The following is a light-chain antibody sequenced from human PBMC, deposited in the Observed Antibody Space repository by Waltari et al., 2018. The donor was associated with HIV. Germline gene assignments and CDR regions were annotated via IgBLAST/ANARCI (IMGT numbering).Light chain of an antibody. CDR2: WTS. J-gene: IGKJ2*01. CDR1: QSVFHSSNNKNY. CDR3: QQVDTTPYT. Sequence: DTVMTQTPDSLTVSLGERATINCKSSQSVFHSSNNKNYLAWYQQKRRQPPTLLSYWTSSRGSGGHDQFRASGTGTEFTLTISSLQAEDVAVYYCQQVDTTPYTVGQGTKLEI. V-gene: IGKV4-1*01.